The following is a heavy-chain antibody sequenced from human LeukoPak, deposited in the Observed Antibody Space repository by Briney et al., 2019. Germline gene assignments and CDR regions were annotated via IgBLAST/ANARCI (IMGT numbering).Heavy chain of an antibody. D-gene: IGHD3-22*01. CDR3: ARTRITMIVVAPFDY. Sequence: SVTVSCTASGGTFSIYAISWVRPAPGQGLEWMGGIIPIFGTANYAQKFQGRVTITADESTSTAYMELSSLRSEDTAVYYCARTRITMIVVAPFDYWGQGTLVTVSS. CDR2: IIPIFGTA. CDR1: GGTFSIYA. V-gene: IGHV1-69*01. J-gene: IGHJ4*02.